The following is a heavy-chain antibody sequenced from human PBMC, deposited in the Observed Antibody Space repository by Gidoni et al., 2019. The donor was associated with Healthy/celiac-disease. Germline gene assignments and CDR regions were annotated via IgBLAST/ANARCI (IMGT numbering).Heavy chain of an antibody. V-gene: IGHV4-39*07. Sequence: QLQLQESGPGLVKPSETLSLTCPVPGGSISSSSYYWGWIRQPPGKGLEWIGSIYYSGSTYYNPSLKSRVTISVDTSKNQFSLKLSSVTAADTAVYYCAGLRFLEWVYYWGQGTLVTVSS. CDR3: AGLRFLEWVYY. CDR1: GGSISSSSYY. CDR2: IYYSGST. J-gene: IGHJ4*02. D-gene: IGHD3-3*01.